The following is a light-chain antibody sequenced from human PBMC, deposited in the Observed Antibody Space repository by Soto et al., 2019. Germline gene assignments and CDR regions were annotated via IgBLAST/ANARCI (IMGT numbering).Light chain of an antibody. CDR3: TSWTTSTTMI. CDR2: DVN. CDR1: RSDIGAYNF. J-gene: IGLJ2*01. Sequence: QSALTQPASVSGSPGQSITISCTGTRSDIGAYNFVSWYQQHPGEVPKLILYDVNVRPSGVSNRFSGSKSDNTASLTISGLQAEDEADYYCTSWTTSTTMIFGGGTQLTVL. V-gene: IGLV2-14*03.